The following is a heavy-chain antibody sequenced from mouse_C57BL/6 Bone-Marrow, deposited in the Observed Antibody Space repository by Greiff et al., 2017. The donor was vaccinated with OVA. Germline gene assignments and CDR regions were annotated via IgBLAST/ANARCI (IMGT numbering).Heavy chain of an antibody. CDR2: INPGSGGT. J-gene: IGHJ2*01. V-gene: IGHV1-54*01. D-gene: IGHD1-1*01. CDR3: ARTYYYGSSYGDY. CDR1: GYAFTNYL. Sequence: VQLQQSGAELVRPGTSVKVSCKASGYAFTNYLIEWVKQRPGQGLEWIGVINPGSGGTNYNEKFKGKATLTADKSSSTAYMQLSSLTSEDSAVYFCARTYYYGSSYGDYWGQGTTLTVSS.